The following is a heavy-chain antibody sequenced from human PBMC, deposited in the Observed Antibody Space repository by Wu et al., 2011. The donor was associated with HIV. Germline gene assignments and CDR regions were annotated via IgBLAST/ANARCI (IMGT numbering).Heavy chain of an antibody. D-gene: IGHD3-3*01. CDR1: GRTFSSFT. Sequence: QVQLVQSGAEVKKPGSSVKVSCKASGRTFSSFTISWVRQAPGQGLEWLGRIIPLFGTSNYAENLQDRVTFIADESTRTVFMQLSSLKSDDTAVYYCAFGGGEILNMYYFNFWGQGTLVKVSS. V-gene: IGHV1-69*15. CDR2: IIPLFGTS. CDR3: AFGGGEILNMYYFNF. J-gene: IGHJ4*02.